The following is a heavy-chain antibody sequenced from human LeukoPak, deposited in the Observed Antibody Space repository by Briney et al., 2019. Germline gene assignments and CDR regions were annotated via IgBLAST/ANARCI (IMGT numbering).Heavy chain of an antibody. D-gene: IGHD6-13*01. CDR2: ISGTGGST. J-gene: IGHJ6*03. CDR1: GFTFSSYA. Sequence: GGSLRLSCAASGFTFSSYAMSLVRQAPGTGVESFSAISGTGGSTYYADSVKGRFTISRDNSKNTLYLQMNSLRAEDTAVYYCAKGLGPGTNYYYYYYMDVWGKGTTVTVSS. CDR3: AKGLGPGTNYYYYYYMDV. V-gene: IGHV3-23*01.